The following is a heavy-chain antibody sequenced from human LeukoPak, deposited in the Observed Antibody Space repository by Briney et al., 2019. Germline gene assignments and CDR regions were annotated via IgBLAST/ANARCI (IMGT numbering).Heavy chain of an antibody. V-gene: IGHV4-34*01. CDR3: ARNPVEMTTVTPFDY. D-gene: IGHD4-17*01. CDR1: GGSFSGYY. J-gene: IGHJ4*02. Sequence: SETLSLTCAVYGGSFSGYYWTWIRQPPGRGLEWIGEINHSGSTNYNPSLKSRVTISVDTSKNQFSLKLSSVTAADTAVYYCARNPVEMTTVTPFDYWGQGTLATVSS. CDR2: INHSGST.